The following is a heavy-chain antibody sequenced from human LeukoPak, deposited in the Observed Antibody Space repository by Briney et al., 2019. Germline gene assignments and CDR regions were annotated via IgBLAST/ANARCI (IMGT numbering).Heavy chain of an antibody. CDR1: GFSFSSYA. CDR3: AKGVDY. CDR2: IRYDGINK. J-gene: IGHJ4*02. V-gene: IGHV3-30*02. D-gene: IGHD6-13*01. Sequence: GGSLRLSCAASGFSFSSYAMHWVRQAPGKGLEWVAFIRYDGINKYYADSVKGRFTISRDNSKNTLYLQMNSLRPEDTAVYYCAKGVDYWGREPWSPSPQ.